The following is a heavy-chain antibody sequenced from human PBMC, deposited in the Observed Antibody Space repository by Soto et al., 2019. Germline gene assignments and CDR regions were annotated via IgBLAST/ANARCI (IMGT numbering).Heavy chain of an antibody. D-gene: IGHD3-22*01. CDR3: ASLLKYYYDSSGYSLFDY. J-gene: IGHJ4*02. CDR1: GGSISSGGYY. V-gene: IGHV4-31*03. Sequence: SETLSLTCTVSGGSISSGGYYWSWIRQHPGKGLEWIGYIYYSGSTYYNPSLKSRVTISVDTSKNQFSLKLSSVTAADTAVYYCASLLKYYYDSSGYSLFDYWGQGTLVTVSS. CDR2: IYYSGST.